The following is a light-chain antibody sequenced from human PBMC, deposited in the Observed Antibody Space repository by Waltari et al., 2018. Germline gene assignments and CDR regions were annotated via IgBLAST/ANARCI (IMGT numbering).Light chain of an antibody. CDR2: ASS. J-gene: IGKJ2*01. V-gene: IGKV3-20*01. Sequence: EIVLTQSPATLSLSPGDRATLPFRASQSVSSSYIAWYQQKPGQAPRLLIYASSTRATGIPERFSGSGSGTDFTLTISRLEPEDFAVFYCQQCGSAPYTFGQGTMLEIK. CDR3: QQCGSAPYT. CDR1: QSVSSSY.